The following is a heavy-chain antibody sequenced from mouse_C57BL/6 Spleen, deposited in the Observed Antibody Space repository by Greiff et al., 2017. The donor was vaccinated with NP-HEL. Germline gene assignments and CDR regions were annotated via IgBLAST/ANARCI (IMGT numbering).Heavy chain of an antibody. CDR3: ARYPYLRYYAMDY. CDR1: GYTFTDYY. V-gene: IGHV1-75*01. Sequence: VQLQQSGPELVKPGASVKISCKASGYTFTDYYINWVKQRPGQGLEWIGWIFPGSGSTYYNEKFKGKATFTADTSSNTAYMQLSSLTTEDSAIYYCARYPYLRYYAMDYWGQGTSVTVSS. CDR2: IFPGSGST. J-gene: IGHJ4*01. D-gene: IGHD1-1*01.